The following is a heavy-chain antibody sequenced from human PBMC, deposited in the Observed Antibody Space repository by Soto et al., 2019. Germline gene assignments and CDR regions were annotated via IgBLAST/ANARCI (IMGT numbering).Heavy chain of an antibody. J-gene: IGHJ6*02. V-gene: IGHV3-15*01. CDR1: GFTFSNAW. CDR3: TTDYNWNYYAYGMDV. D-gene: IGHD1-1*01. CDR2: IKSKTDGGTT. Sequence: EVQLVESGGGLVKPGGSLRLSCAASGFTFSNAWMSWVRQAPGNGLEWVGRIKSKTDGGTTDYAAPVKGRFTISRDDSKNTLYLHMTSLQTEDKAVYYCTTDYNWNYYAYGMDVWGQGTTVTVSS.